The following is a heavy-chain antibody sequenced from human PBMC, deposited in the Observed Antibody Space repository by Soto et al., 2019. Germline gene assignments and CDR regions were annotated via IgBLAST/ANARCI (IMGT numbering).Heavy chain of an antibody. CDR1: GFTFSSYA. D-gene: IGHD3-3*01. V-gene: IGHV3-23*01. J-gene: IGHJ6*02. CDR3: AKDDPLYDFWSGYYTGHYYYGMDV. CDR2: ISGSGGST. Sequence: GSLRLSCAASGFTFSSYAMSWVRQAPGKGLEWVSAISGSGGSTYYADSVKGRFTISRDNSKNTLYLQMNSLRAEDTAVYYCAKDDPLYDFWSGYYTGHYYYGMDVWGQGTTVTVSS.